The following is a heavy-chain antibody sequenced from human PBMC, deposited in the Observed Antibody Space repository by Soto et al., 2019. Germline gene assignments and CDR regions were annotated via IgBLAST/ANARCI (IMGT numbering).Heavy chain of an antibody. J-gene: IGHJ4*02. Sequence: QVQLVQSGAEVKKPGASVKVSCKASGYTFTSYYMHWVRQAPGQGLEWMGIINPSGGSTSYAQKFQGRVTMTRDTSTSTVYMELSSPRSEDTAVYYCARKSIAVAGLDYWGQGTLVTVSS. D-gene: IGHD6-19*01. CDR2: INPSGGST. V-gene: IGHV1-46*03. CDR1: GYTFTSYY. CDR3: ARKSIAVAGLDY.